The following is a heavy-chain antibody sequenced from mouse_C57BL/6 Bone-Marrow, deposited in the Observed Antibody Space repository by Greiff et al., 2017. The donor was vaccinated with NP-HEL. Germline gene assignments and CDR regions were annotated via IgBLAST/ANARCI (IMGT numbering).Heavy chain of an antibody. V-gene: IGHV5-6*01. CDR3: ASYGSSYLDY. Sequence: EVQLVESGGDLVKPGGSLKLSCAASGFTFSSYGMSWVRQTPDKRLEWVATISSGGSYNYYPDSVKGRFTISRDNAKNTLYLQMSSLKTEDTAMYYCASYGSSYLDYWGKGTTLTVSS. CDR2: ISSGGSYN. CDR1: GFTFSSYG. J-gene: IGHJ2*01. D-gene: IGHD1-1*01.